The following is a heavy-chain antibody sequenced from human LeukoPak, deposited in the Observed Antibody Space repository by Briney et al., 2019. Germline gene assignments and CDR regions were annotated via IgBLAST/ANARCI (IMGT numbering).Heavy chain of an antibody. CDR1: GLSFSSYA. J-gene: IGHJ4*02. V-gene: IGHV3-30-3*01. CDR2: ISYDGTEK. D-gene: IGHD4-17*01. CDR3: ARDGHGVPLDY. Sequence: GGSLRLSCAASGLSFSSYAMHWVRQAPGKGLEWVAVISYDGTEKYYGDCVKGRFTISRDNSKNTLYLQMNSLRAEDTALYYCARDGHGVPLDYWGQGTLVTVSP.